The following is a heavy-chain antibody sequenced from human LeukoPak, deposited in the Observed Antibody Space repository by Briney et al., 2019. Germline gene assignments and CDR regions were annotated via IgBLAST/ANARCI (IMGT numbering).Heavy chain of an antibody. Sequence: GGSLRLSCAASGFTFSSYAMSWVRQAPGKGLEWVSAISGSGGSTYYADSVKGRFTISRENAKNSLYLQMNSLRAGDTAVYYCARESDYGDYSDYWGQGTLVTVSS. D-gene: IGHD3-16*01. CDR2: ISGSGGST. CDR3: ARESDYGDYSDY. V-gene: IGHV3-23*01. CDR1: GFTFSSYA. J-gene: IGHJ4*02.